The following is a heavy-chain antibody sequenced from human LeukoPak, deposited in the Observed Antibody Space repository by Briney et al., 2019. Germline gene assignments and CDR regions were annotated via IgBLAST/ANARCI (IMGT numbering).Heavy chain of an antibody. J-gene: IGHJ6*02. Sequence: GRSLRLSCAASGFKLGDYTIHWVRQAPGKGLEWVSGISWSGGKIGYADSVKGRFSISRDNAKNSLFLQMNSLRAEDTALYYCGKDRGVGSIGAIDVWGQGTTVTVSS. CDR3: GKDRGVGSIGAIDV. CDR2: ISWSGGKI. V-gene: IGHV3-9*01. D-gene: IGHD3-10*01. CDR1: GFKLGDYT.